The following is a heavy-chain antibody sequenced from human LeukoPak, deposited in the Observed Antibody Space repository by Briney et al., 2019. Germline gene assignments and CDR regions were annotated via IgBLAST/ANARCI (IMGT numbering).Heavy chain of an antibody. CDR3: ARARSPSSGYLLRDHNWFDP. CDR2: IIPIFGTA. V-gene: IGHV1-69*05. Sequence: GASVKVSCKASGGTFSSYAIRWVRQAPAQGLEWMGGIIPIFGTANYAQKFQGRVTITTDESTSTAYMELSSLRSEDTAVYYCARARSPSSGYLLRDHNWFDPWGQGTLVTVSS. CDR1: GGTFSSYA. J-gene: IGHJ5*02. D-gene: IGHD3-22*01.